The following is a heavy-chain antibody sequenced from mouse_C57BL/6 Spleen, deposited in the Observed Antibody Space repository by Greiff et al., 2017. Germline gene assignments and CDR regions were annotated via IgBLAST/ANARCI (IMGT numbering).Heavy chain of an antibody. J-gene: IGHJ1*03. CDR3: ARSRGYDWYFDV. CDR2: IYPGSGNT. D-gene: IGHD2-2*01. V-gene: IGHV1-76*01. Sequence: QVQLKESGAELVRPGASVKLSCKASGYTFTDYYINWVKQRPGQGLEWIARIYPGSGNTYYNEKFKGKATLTAEKSSSTAYMQLSSLTSEDSAVYFWARSRGYDWYFDVWGTGTTVTVSS. CDR1: GYTFTDYY.